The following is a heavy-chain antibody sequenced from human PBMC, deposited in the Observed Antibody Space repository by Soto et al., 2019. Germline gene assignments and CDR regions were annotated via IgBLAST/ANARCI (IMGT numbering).Heavy chain of an antibody. CDR3: VKQAHGLDGVAFDY. D-gene: IGHD2-15*01. J-gene: IGHJ4*02. V-gene: IGHV3-64D*06. Sequence: SVGSLRLSCSASGFIFSESTIYWVRQVPGKGLEAISAASTSGRSTYYADSVKDRFTISRDNSKNTLFLQMGSLRPEDTAIYYCVKQAHGLDGVAFDYWGQGTQVTVPQ. CDR1: GFIFSEST. CDR2: ASTSGRST.